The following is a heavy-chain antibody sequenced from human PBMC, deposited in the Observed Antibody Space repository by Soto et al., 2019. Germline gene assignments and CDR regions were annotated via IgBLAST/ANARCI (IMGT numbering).Heavy chain of an antibody. CDR2: ISGSGGST. CDR3: AKSRSSSGWWIEISAAEY. D-gene: IGHD6-19*01. J-gene: IGHJ4*02. Sequence: PGGSLRLSCAASGFTFSSYAMSWVRQAPGKGLEWVSAISGSGGSTYYADSVKGRFTISRDNSKNTLYLQMNSLRAEDTAVYYCAKSRSSSGWWIEISAAEYWGQGTLVTVSS. V-gene: IGHV3-23*01. CDR1: GFTFSSYA.